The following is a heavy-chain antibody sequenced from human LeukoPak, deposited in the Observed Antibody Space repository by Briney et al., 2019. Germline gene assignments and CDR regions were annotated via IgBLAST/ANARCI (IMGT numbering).Heavy chain of an antibody. Sequence: ASVKVSCKASGYTFTSYGISWVRQAPGQGLEWMGWISAYNGNTNYAQKLQGRVTMTTDTSTSTAYMELSSLRSEDTAVYYCARGGYYYDSSGYRDWFDPWGQGTLVTVSS. D-gene: IGHD3-22*01. CDR2: ISAYNGNT. CDR1: GYTFTSYG. CDR3: ARGGYYYDSSGYRDWFDP. J-gene: IGHJ5*02. V-gene: IGHV1-18*01.